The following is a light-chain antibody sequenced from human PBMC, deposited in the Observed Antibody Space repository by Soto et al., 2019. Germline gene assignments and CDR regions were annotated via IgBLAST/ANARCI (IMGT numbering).Light chain of an antibody. CDR2: QVS. V-gene: IGKV2-30*01. J-gene: IGKJ1*01. Sequence: DVVMTQSPLSLPVTLGQPASISCRSSQSLVYSDGNTYLSWFQQGPGQSPRRLIYQVSNRDSGVPDRFSGSGSGTDFTLTISRVEAEDVCIYYCMKGSHWPKTFGQGTKVEIK. CDR3: MKGSHWPKT. CDR1: QSLVYSDGNTY.